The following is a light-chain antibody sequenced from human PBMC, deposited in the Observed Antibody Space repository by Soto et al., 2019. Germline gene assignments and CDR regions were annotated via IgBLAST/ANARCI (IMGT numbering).Light chain of an antibody. CDR2: GAS. CDR3: QQYQNWPPIT. V-gene: IGKV3-15*01. J-gene: IGKJ5*01. CDR1: QSVSNN. Sequence: ETVMTQSPATLSVSPGERVTLSCRASQSVSNNLAWYQQKPGQAPRLLIYGASTRATGIPARFSGSGSGTEFTLTISSLQSEDFAVYYCQQYQNWPPITFGQGTPLAIE.